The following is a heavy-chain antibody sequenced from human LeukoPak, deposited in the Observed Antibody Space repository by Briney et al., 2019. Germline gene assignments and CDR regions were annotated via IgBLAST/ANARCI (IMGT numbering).Heavy chain of an antibody. J-gene: IGHJ4*02. CDR3: ARDRSAAPADY. D-gene: IGHD6-13*01. V-gene: IGHV4-59*13. CDR2: THDSGNR. CDR1: GGSITNNY. Sequence: PSETLSLTCTVSGGSITNNYWAWIRQPPGKGLEWIGYTHDSGNRNYNPSLRSRVTISIDTSKNQFSLKLTSVTAADTAVYYCARDRSAAPADYWGQGTLVTVSS.